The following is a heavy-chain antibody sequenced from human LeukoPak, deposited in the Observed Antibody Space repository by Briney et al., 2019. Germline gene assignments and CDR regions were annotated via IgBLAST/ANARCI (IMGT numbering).Heavy chain of an antibody. CDR2: IYHSGSS. CDR3: AREYSGYDSDYFYYYMDV. J-gene: IGHJ6*03. V-gene: IGHV4-38-2*02. D-gene: IGHD5-12*01. Sequence: SETLSLTCTVSGYSISSGYYWGWIRQPPGKGLEWIGSIYHSGSSNYNPSLKSRVTISLETSKNKFSLKLSPVTAADTAVYFCAREYSGYDSDYFYYYMDVWGKGTTVTVSS. CDR1: GYSISSGYY.